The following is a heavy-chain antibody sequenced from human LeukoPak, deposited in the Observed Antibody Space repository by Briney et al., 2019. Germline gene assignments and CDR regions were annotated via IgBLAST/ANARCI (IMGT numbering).Heavy chain of an antibody. Sequence: PSETLSLTCTVSGGSISSSSYYWGWIRQPPGKGLEWIGSIYYSGSTYYNPSLKSRVTISVDTSKNQFSLKLSSVTAADTAVCYCARDRPTLSDAFDIWGQGTMVTVSS. V-gene: IGHV4-39*02. CDR3: ARDRPTLSDAFDI. CDR2: IYYSGST. J-gene: IGHJ3*02. D-gene: IGHD6-6*01. CDR1: GGSISSSSYY.